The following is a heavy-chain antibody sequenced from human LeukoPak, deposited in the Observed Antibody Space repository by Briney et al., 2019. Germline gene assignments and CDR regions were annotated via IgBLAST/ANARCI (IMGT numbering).Heavy chain of an antibody. Sequence: SSETLSLTCTVSGGSISSNNYYWGWIRQPPGKGLEWIGTIYYSGSTYHNPSLKGRVTISVDTSKNQFSLKLSSVTAADTAVYYCASQRGYSYGYYDYWGQGTLVTVSS. CDR3: ASQRGYSYGYYDY. CDR2: IYYSGST. V-gene: IGHV4-39*01. D-gene: IGHD5-18*01. CDR1: GGSISSNNYY. J-gene: IGHJ4*02.